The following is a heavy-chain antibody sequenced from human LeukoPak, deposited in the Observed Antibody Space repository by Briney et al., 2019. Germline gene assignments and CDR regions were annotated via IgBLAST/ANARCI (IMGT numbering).Heavy chain of an antibody. CDR2: FHITGST. J-gene: IGHJ4*01. CDR3: ASMSQPSGSFDL. V-gene: IGHV4-4*07. D-gene: IGHD3-10*01. Sequence: PSETLSLTCTVSGDSTSSYYWSWIRQPAGKGLEWIGRFHITGSTTYNHSLKSRVSISVDTSRNQFSLKLRSVTAADTAVYYCASMSQPSGSFDLWGQGTLVTVSS. CDR1: GDSTSSYY.